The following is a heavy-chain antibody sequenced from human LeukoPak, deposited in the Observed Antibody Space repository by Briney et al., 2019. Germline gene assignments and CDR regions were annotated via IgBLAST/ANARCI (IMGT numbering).Heavy chain of an antibody. CDR2: ISGSGGST. D-gene: IGHD6-6*01. CDR1: GFTFSSYA. J-gene: IGHJ4*02. V-gene: IGHV3-23*01. Sequence: GGSLRLSCAASGFTFSSYAMSWVRQAPGKGLEWVSAISGSGGSTYYADSVKGRFTISRDNSKNTLYLQMNSLRAEDTAVYYCANRGGYSSSSPYWGQGTLVTVSS. CDR3: ANRGGYSSSSPY.